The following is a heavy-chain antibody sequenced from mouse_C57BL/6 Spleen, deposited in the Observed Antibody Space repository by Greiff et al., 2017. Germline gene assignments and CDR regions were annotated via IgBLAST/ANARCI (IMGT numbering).Heavy chain of an antibody. V-gene: IGHV1-80*01. CDR1: GYAFSSYW. CDR2: IYPGDGDT. J-gene: IGHJ2*01. CDR3: ARETAQATDY. D-gene: IGHD3-2*02. Sequence: VKLMESGAELVKPGASVKISCKASGYAFSSYWMNWVKQRPGKGLEWIGQIYPGDGDTNYNGKFKGKATLTADKSSSTAYMQLSSLTSEDSAVYFCARETAQATDYWGQGTTLTVSS.